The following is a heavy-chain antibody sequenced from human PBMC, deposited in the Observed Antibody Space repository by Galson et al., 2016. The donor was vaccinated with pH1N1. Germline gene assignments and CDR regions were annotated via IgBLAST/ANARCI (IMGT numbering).Heavy chain of an antibody. Sequence: PALVKPTQTLTLTCTFSGFSLSTSGVGVGWIRQPPGKALEWLALIYWDDDKRYSPSLKSRLTITKDTAKNQVVLTMTNMDPVDTVTYYCAHSSWDCNGGVCYWGFDYWGQGTLVTVSS. CDR3: AHSSWDCNGGVCYWGFDY. CDR1: GFSLSTSGVG. D-gene: IGHD2-8*02. CDR2: IYWDDDK. V-gene: IGHV2-5*02. J-gene: IGHJ4*02.